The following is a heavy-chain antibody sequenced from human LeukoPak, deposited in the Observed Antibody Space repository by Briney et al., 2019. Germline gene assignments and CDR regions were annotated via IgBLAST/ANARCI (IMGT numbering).Heavy chain of an antibody. Sequence: GGSLRLSCAASGFTFSSYSMNWVRQAPGKGLEWVSSISSSSSYIYYADSVKGRFTISRDNAKNSLYLQMNSLRAEDTAVYYCAKDQVAARPDAFDIWGQGTMVTVSS. CDR3: AKDQVAARPDAFDI. CDR2: ISSSSSYI. J-gene: IGHJ3*02. D-gene: IGHD6-6*01. CDR1: GFTFSSYS. V-gene: IGHV3-21*04.